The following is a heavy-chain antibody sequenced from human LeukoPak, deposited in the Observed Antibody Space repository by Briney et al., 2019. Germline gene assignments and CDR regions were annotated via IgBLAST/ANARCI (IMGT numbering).Heavy chain of an antibody. CDR2: AYYSGST. V-gene: IGHV4-59*01. D-gene: IGHD6-6*01. Sequence: SETLSLTCTVSGGSISSYYWSWIRQPPGKGLEWIGYAYYSGSTNYNPSLKSRVTISVDTSKNQFSLRLSSVTAADTAVYYCARGGDLGSSFIWGQGTLVTVSS. CDR3: ARGGDLGSSFI. CDR1: GGSISSYY. J-gene: IGHJ4*02.